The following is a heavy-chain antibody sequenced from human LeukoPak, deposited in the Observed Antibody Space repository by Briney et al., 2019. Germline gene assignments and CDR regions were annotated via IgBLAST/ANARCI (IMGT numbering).Heavy chain of an antibody. CDR2: IKQDGSEK. CDR1: GFTFSSYW. V-gene: IGHV3-7*03. J-gene: IGHJ4*02. Sequence: GGSLRLSCAASGFTFSSYWMSWVRQAPGKGLEWVANIKQDGSEKYYVDSVKGRFTISRDNAKNSLYLQMNSLRAEDTVVYYCASDWTDAYYDFWSGYHTGDYFDYWGQGTLVTVSS. D-gene: IGHD3-3*01. CDR3: ASDWTDAYYDFWSGYHTGDYFDY.